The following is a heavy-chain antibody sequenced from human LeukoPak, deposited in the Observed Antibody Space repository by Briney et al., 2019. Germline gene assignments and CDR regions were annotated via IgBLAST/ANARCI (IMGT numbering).Heavy chain of an antibody. CDR2: INHSGST. CDR1: GGSFSGYS. CDR3: AQSQNYGDDFDY. V-gene: IGHV4-34*01. J-gene: IGHJ4*02. D-gene: IGHD4-17*01. Sequence: PSETLSLTCAVYGGSFSGYSWSWIRQPPGKGLEWIGEINHSGSTNYNPSLKSRVTISVDTSKIQFSLKLSSVTAADTAVYYRAQSQNYGDDFDYWGQGTLVTVSS.